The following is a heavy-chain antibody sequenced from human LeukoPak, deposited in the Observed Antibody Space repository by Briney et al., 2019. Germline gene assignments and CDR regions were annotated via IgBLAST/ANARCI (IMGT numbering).Heavy chain of an antibody. Sequence: GGSLRLSCAASGFTFSSNYMSWVRQAPGKGLEGVSVIYSGGSTYYSDSVKGRFTISRDNSKNTLYLQMNSLRGEDTAVYYCARGQGYYDSSGYYEDYWGQGTLVTVSS. CDR3: ARGQGYYDSSGYYEDY. CDR2: IYSGGST. CDR1: GFTFSSNY. V-gene: IGHV3-53*01. J-gene: IGHJ4*02. D-gene: IGHD3-22*01.